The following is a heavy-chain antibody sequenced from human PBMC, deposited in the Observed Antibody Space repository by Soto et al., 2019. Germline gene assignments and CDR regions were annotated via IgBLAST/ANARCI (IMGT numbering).Heavy chain of an antibody. J-gene: IGHJ4*02. CDR2: IEQDGSEK. V-gene: IGHV3-7*04. CDR1: GFTFSSYW. CDR3: ARGYDFWSGTNFDY. D-gene: IGHD3-3*01. Sequence: QPGGSLRLSCAASGFTFSSYWMSWVRQAPGKGLEWVANIEQDGSEKYYVDSVKGRFTISRDNAKKSLYLQMNSLRAEDTAVYYCARGYDFWSGTNFDYWGQGTLVTVSS.